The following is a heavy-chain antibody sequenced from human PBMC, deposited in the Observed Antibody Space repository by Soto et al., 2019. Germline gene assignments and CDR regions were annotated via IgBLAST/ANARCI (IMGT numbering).Heavy chain of an antibody. D-gene: IGHD6-19*01. CDR2: ISYDGSNK. Sequence: QVQLVESGGGVVQPGRSLRLSCAASGFTFSSYAMHWVRQAPGKGLEWVTVISYDGSNKYYADSVKGRFTISRDNSKNTLYLQMNSLRAEDTAVYYCARDLVRLGIAVAGRLIPGGFDYWGQGTLVTVSS. J-gene: IGHJ4*02. V-gene: IGHV3-30-3*01. CDR3: ARDLVRLGIAVAGRLIPGGFDY. CDR1: GFTFSSYA.